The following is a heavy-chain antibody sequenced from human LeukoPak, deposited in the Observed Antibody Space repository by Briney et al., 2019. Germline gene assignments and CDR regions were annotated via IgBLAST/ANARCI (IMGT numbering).Heavy chain of an antibody. Sequence: PSGTPSLTCVVSGGSISRSNWWSWVRQPPEKGLEWIGEIYHSGSTNYNPSLKSRVTISVDKSKNQFSLKLSSVTAADTAVYYCARYDVGWYYFDYWGQGTLVTVSS. CDR3: ARYDVGWYYFDY. D-gene: IGHD6-19*01. V-gene: IGHV4-4*02. J-gene: IGHJ4*02. CDR1: GGSISRSNW. CDR2: IYHSGST.